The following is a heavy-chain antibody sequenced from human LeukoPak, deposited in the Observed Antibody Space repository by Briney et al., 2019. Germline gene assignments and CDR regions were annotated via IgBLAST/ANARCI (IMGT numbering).Heavy chain of an antibody. CDR3: ATEFWGSYNY. J-gene: IGHJ4*02. D-gene: IGHD7-27*01. Sequence: GSLRLSCAASGFTFSDAWMSWVRQTPGKGLEWVGHIKSKIDGGTTDYAAPAKGRFTISRDDSKNTLYLQMDSLKTEDTAVYYCATEFWGSYNYWGQGTLVTVSS. CDR2: IKSKIDGGTT. CDR1: GFTFSDAW. V-gene: IGHV3-15*01.